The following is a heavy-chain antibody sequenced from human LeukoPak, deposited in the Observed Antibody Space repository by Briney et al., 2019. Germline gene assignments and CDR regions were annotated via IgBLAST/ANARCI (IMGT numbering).Heavy chain of an antibody. J-gene: IGHJ4*02. V-gene: IGHV3-23*01. Sequence: GGSLKLSCAASGFTFSSSAMSWVRQAPGKGLEWVSAISNNGGYTYYADSVQGRFTISRDNSKSTLCLQMNSLRAEDTAVYYCAKQLGYCSDGSCYFPYWGQGTLVTVSS. CDR3: AKQLGYCSDGSCYFPY. D-gene: IGHD2-15*01. CDR2: ISNNGGYT. CDR1: GFTFSSSA.